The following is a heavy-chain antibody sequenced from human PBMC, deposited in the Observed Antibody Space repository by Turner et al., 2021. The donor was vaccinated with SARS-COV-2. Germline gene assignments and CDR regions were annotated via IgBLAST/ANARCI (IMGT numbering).Heavy chain of an antibody. CDR2: ISYDGRNK. J-gene: IGHJ4*02. Sequence: QVQLVESGGSVVQPGGSLRLACAASGFSFSNYAMHWVRQAPGKGLEWVAIISYDGRNKYYADSVKGRFTISRDDSKSTLYLQMNSLRPEDTAIYYCARERRGYYAEYWGQGTLVTVSS. D-gene: IGHD3-3*01. CDR3: ARERRGYYAEY. CDR1: GFSFSNYA. V-gene: IGHV3-30*04.